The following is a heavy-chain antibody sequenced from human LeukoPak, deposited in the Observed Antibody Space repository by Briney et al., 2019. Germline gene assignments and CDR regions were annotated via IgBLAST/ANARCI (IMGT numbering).Heavy chain of an antibody. J-gene: IGHJ3*02. Sequence: GGSLRLSCAASGFTISNNYIRWLRQAPGKGLEWVSHIYSGGFTQFAGSVRGRFTMSRDSSKNTLYLQMNSLRAEDTALYYCAKDFHRLGEFDAFDIWGQGTMVTVSS. V-gene: IGHV3-53*05. CDR3: AKDFHRLGEFDAFDI. D-gene: IGHD3-16*01. CDR2: IYSGGFT. CDR1: GFTISNNY.